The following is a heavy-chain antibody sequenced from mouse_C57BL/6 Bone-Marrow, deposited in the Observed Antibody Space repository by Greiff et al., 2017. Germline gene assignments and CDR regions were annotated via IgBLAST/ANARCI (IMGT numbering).Heavy chain of an antibody. CDR1: GYSITSGYY. D-gene: IGHD1-1*01. J-gene: IGHJ1*03. CDR3: ARDLPDYYGSPYWYFDV. Sequence: EVKLVESGPGLVKPSQSLSLTCSVTGYSITSGYYWNWIRQFPGNKLEWMGYISYDGSNNYNPSLKNRISITRDTSKNQFFLKLNSVTTEDTATYYCARDLPDYYGSPYWYFDVWGTGTTVTVSS. CDR2: ISYDGSN. V-gene: IGHV3-6*01.